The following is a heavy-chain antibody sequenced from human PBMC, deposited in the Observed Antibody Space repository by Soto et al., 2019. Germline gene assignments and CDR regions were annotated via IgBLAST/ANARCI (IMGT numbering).Heavy chain of an antibody. CDR2: INAGNGNT. J-gene: IGHJ1*01. D-gene: IGHD6-13*01. CDR1: GYTFTSYA. CDR3: ARDSQQLVPGGFQH. V-gene: IGHV1-3*01. Sequence: GASVKVSCRASGYTFTSYAMHWVRQAPGQRLEWMGWINAGNGNTKYSQKFQGRVTITRDTSASTAYMELSSLRSEDTAVYYCARDSQQLVPGGFQHWGQGTLVTVSS.